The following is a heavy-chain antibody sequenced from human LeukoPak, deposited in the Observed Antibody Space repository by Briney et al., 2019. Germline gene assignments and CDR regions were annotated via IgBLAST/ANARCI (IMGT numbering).Heavy chain of an antibody. CDR3: ARHDRETSGWKYFDY. J-gene: IGHJ4*02. Sequence: PSETLSLTCTVSGGSISRYYWSWIRQPPGKGLEWMGYIYYSGSTNYNPSLKSRVTISVDTSKTQFSLQLSSVTAADTAVYFCARHDRETSGWKYFDYWGQGTLVTVSS. CDR2: IYYSGST. V-gene: IGHV4-59*08. CDR1: GGSISRYY. D-gene: IGHD6-19*01.